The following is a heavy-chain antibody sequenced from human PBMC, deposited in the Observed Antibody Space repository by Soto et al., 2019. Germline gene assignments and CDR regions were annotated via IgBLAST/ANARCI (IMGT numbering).Heavy chain of an antibody. J-gene: IGHJ4*02. CDR1: GYTFTSYG. V-gene: IGHV1-18*04. CDR2: ISAYNGNT. CDR3: ARDVGNDFWRGYCLIDY. D-gene: IGHD3-3*01. Sequence: GASVKVSCKASGYTFTSYGISWVRQAPGQGLEWMGWISAYNGNTNYAQKLQGRVTMTTDTSTSTAYMELRSLRSDDTAVYYCARDVGNDFWRGYCLIDYWGQGTLVTVSS.